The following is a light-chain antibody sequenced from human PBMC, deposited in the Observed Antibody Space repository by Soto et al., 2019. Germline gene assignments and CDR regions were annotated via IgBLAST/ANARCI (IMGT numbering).Light chain of an antibody. CDR1: QSVSSY. V-gene: IGKV3-11*01. CDR3: QQRSNWPPTCT. Sequence: EIVLTQSPATLSLSPGERATLSCRASQSVSSYLACYQQKPGQAPRLLIYDASNRATGIPARFSGSGSGTDFALTISSLEPEDFAVYYCQQRSNWPPTCTFGQGTKVEIK. J-gene: IGKJ1*01. CDR2: DAS.